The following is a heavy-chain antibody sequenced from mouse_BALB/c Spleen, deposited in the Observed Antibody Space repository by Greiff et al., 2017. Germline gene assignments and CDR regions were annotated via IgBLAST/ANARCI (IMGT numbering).Heavy chain of an antibody. V-gene: IGHV1-4*01. CDR1: GYTFTSYT. Sequence: VQLVESGAELARPGASVKMSCKASGYTFTSYTMHWVKQRPGQGLEWIGYINPSSGYTNYNQKFKDKATLTADKSSSTAYMQLSSLTSEDSAVYYCARSDRYDGFAYWGQGTLVTVSA. D-gene: IGHD2-14*01. CDR3: ARSDRYDGFAY. J-gene: IGHJ3*01. CDR2: INPSSGYT.